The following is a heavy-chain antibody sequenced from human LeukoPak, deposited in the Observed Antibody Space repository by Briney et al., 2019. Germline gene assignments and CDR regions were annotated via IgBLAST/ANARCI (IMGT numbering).Heavy chain of an antibody. D-gene: IGHD3-10*01. CDR2: IYSGDTT. CDR1: GFTVSTNY. V-gene: IGHV3-66*01. Sequence: PGGSLRLSCAASGFTVSTNYMSWVRQAPGKGLEWVSVIYSGDTTFYADSVRGKFTISRDNSKNTLYLQMNSLRAEDTAVYYCASILRSSSGYNFDYWGQGTLVTASS. J-gene: IGHJ4*02. CDR3: ASILRSSSGYNFDY.